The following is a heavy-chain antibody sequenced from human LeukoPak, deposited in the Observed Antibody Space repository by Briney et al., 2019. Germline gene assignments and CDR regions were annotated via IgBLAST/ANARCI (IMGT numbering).Heavy chain of an antibody. Sequence: GGSLRLSCAASAFTFSTYSMNWVHQAPGQGLDWVSSISRSSTYIYYADSVKGRFTISRDNAKNSLYLQMNSLRADDTAVYYCARAYNSGWYEDGPLDYWGQGALVTVSS. CDR1: AFTFSTYS. V-gene: IGHV3-21*04. D-gene: IGHD6-19*01. CDR3: ARAYNSGWYEDGPLDY. J-gene: IGHJ4*02. CDR2: ISRSSTYI.